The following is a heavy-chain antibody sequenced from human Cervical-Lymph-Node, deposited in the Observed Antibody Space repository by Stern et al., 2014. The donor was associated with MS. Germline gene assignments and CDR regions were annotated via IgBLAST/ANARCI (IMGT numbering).Heavy chain of an antibody. V-gene: IGHV5-51*03. CDR1: GYSLTNTW. J-gene: IGHJ4*02. CDR3: ARGRGIALRPDY. Sequence: QLVQSGAELKKPGESLRISCQGSGYSLTNTWIGWVRQMPGKGLAWMGLIYPGVSEPRYSPSFQGHVTISADKSINTAYLQWSSLKASDTAMYYCARGRGIALRPDYWGQGTLVTVSS. D-gene: IGHD6-13*01. CDR2: IYPGVSEP.